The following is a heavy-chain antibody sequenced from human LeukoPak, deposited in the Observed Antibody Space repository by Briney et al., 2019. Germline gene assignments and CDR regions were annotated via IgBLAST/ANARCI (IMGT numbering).Heavy chain of an antibody. V-gene: IGHV3-7*01. D-gene: IGHD3-10*01. CDR3: ARGLWFGELSFTLYYYYYMDV. CDR1: GFTFSSYC. Sequence: PGGSLRLSCAASGFTFSSYCTSRVRQAPGKGLEWVASIKQDGSNIFYVDSVKGRFTISRDNAKNSLYLQMNSLRAEDTAVYYCARGLWFGELSFTLYYYYYMDVWGKGTTVTISS. CDR2: IKQDGSNI. J-gene: IGHJ6*03.